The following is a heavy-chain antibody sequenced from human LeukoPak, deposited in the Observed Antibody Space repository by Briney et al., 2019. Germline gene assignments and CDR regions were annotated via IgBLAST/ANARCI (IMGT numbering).Heavy chain of an antibody. Sequence: SETLSLTCTVSGGSISSGSYYGSWIRQPAGKGLEWFGRIYTVGSTNYNPSLKSRVTISVDTSKNQFSLKLSSVTAADTAVYYCARVTRTLCSGGSCYSGYFDYWGQGTLVTVSS. CDR3: ARVTRTLCSGGSCYSGYFDY. J-gene: IGHJ4*02. D-gene: IGHD2-15*01. V-gene: IGHV4-61*02. CDR2: IYTVGST. CDR1: GGSISSGSYY.